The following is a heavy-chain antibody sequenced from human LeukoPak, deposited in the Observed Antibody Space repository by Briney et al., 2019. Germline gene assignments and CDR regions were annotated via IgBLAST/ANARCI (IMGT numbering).Heavy chain of an antibody. CDR1: GFTFSGFA. V-gene: IGHV3-23*01. D-gene: IGHD3-10*01. Sequence: GGSLRLSCAASGFTFSGFAMSWVRQAPGKGLEWVSAMSGSDGRTYYADSVKGRFTISRDNSENTLYLQMNSLRAEDTAVYYCAKGYYGSGSYPTLDNWGQGTLVTVSS. J-gene: IGHJ4*02. CDR2: MSGSDGRT. CDR3: AKGYYGSGSYPTLDN.